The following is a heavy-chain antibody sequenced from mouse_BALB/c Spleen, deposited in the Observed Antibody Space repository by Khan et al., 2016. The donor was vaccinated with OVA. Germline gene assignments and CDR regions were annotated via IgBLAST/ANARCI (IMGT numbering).Heavy chain of an antibody. J-gene: IGHJ4*01. CDR1: GFSLTGYG. Sequence: QVQLKQSGPGLVAPSQSLSITCTVSGFSLTGYGVNWVRQPPGNGLEWLGMIWGDGSTDYNSALKSRLSISKDNSKSQVFLKMISLQTDDTARYYCAREIYYDYAYYYAMDYWGQGTSVTVSS. CDR2: IWGDGST. D-gene: IGHD2-4*01. CDR3: AREIYYDYAYYYAMDY. V-gene: IGHV2-6-7*01.